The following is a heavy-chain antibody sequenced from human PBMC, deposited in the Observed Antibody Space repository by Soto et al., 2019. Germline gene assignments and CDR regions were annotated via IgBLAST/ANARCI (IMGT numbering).Heavy chain of an antibody. CDR2: ISAYNGNT. CDR1: GYTFTSYG. Sequence: QVQLVQSGAEVKKPGASVKVSCKASGYTFTSYGISWVRQAPGQGLEWMGWISAYNGNTNYAQKLQGRVTMTTDTSPSAAYMELGSLRPVYTSVYCCARGLYDVLTCPPNSLYIWCDPWGRRSLVTVS. V-gene: IGHV1-18*01. D-gene: IGHD3-9*01. J-gene: IGHJ5*02. CDR3: ARGLYDVLTCPPNSLYIWCDP.